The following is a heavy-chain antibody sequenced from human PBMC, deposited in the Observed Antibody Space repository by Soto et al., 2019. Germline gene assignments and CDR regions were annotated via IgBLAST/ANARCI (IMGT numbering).Heavy chain of an antibody. V-gene: IGHV3-66*01. CDR3: AGNYRYFAY. D-gene: IGHD1-7*01. Sequence: GGSLRLSCAASGFTVSSSFLSWVRQAPGKGLEWVSVIYTDGSTYYADSVRGRFTISRDSSKNTLYLQLSSLRAEDAAIYYCAGNYRYFAYWGQGTLVTVSS. J-gene: IGHJ4*02. CDR1: GFTVSSSF. CDR2: IYTDGST.